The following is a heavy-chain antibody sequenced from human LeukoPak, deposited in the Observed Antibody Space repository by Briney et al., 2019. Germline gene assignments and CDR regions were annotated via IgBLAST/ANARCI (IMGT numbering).Heavy chain of an antibody. V-gene: IGHV4-61*02. CDR3: ARAPRLGYYDSSGKLFDY. J-gene: IGHJ4*02. Sequence: SSETLSLTCSVSGGSISSSNSYWAWIRQPAGKGLEWIGRIYTSGSTNYNPSLKSRVTMSVDTSKNQFSLKLSSVTAADNAVYYCARAPRLGYYDSSGKLFDYWGQGTLVTVSS. D-gene: IGHD3-22*01. CDR1: GGSISSSNSY. CDR2: IYTSGST.